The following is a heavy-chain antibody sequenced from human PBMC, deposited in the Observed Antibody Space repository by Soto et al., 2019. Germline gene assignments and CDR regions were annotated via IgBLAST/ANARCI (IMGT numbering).Heavy chain of an antibody. D-gene: IGHD1-26*01. J-gene: IGHJ4*02. Sequence: PGGSLRLSCAASGFPFSSCWMSWVRQAPGKGLEWVANIKFDGSEKYYVDSVKGRFTISRDNAKSSLYLQMNSLGAEDTAVYYCARDLVGATTPGIDYWGQGTLVTVSS. CDR1: GFPFSSCW. V-gene: IGHV3-7*05. CDR3: ARDLVGATTPGIDY. CDR2: IKFDGSEK.